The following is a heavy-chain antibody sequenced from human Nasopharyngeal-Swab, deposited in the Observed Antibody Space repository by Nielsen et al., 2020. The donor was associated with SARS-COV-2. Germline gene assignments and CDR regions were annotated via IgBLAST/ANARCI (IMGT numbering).Heavy chain of an antibody. V-gene: IGHV3-74*01. CDR2: INSDGSST. CDR3: ARDPSPYDFWSGYLDY. J-gene: IGHJ4*02. CDR1: GFTLSSYW. Sequence: GESLKISCAASGFTLSSYWMHWVRQAPGKGLVWVSRINSDGSSTSYADSVKGRFTISRDNAKNTLYLQMNSLRAEDTAVYYCARDPSPYDFWSGYLDYWGQGTLVTVSS. D-gene: IGHD3-3*01.